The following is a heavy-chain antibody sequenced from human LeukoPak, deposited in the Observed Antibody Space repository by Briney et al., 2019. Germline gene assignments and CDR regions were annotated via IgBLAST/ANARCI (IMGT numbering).Heavy chain of an antibody. V-gene: IGHV3-21*01. CDR3: ARAAYSSTWYSRYFDL. CDR2: ISSSSSYI. CDR1: GFTFSSYT. D-gene: IGHD6-13*01. J-gene: IGHJ2*01. Sequence: GGSLRLSCAASGFTFSSYTMNWVRQAPGKGLEWVSSISSSSSYIYYADSVKGRFTISRDNAKNSLYLHVNSLRAEETAVYYCARAAYSSTWYSRYFDLWGRGTLVTVSS.